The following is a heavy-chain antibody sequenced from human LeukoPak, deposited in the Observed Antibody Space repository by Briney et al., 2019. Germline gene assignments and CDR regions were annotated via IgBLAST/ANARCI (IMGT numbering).Heavy chain of an antibody. V-gene: IGHV5-51*01. CDR2: IYPGDSDT. CDR3: ATTSTSSSWYFDY. D-gene: IGHD6-13*01. Sequence: GESLKISCKGSGYSFTSYWICWVRQMPGKGLEWMGIIYPGDSDTRYSPSFQGQVTISADKSISTAYLQWSSLKASDTAMYYCATTSTSSSWYFDYWGQGTLVTVSS. J-gene: IGHJ4*02. CDR1: GYSFTSYW.